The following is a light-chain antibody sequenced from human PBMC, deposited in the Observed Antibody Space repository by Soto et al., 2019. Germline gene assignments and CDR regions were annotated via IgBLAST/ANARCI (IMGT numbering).Light chain of an antibody. CDR1: QSISSR. V-gene: IGKV1-5*03. CDR2: KAS. J-gene: IGKJ1*01. Sequence: DIQMTQSPSTLSASVGDRVTITCRASQSISSRLAWYQQEPGKAPKLLIYKASSLERGVPLRFSVSESGTEFTLTISSLQPDDFATYYCQQYNDYPWTFGRGTKVEI. CDR3: QQYNDYPWT.